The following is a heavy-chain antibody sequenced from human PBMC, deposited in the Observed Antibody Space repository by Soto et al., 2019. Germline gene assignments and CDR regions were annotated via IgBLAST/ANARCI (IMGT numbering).Heavy chain of an antibody. CDR3: GRIRSIQLEPPLRDY. CDR1: GFTFSSYA. V-gene: IGHV3-30-3*01. Sequence: PGGSLRLSCAASGFTFSSYAMHWVRQAPGKGLEWVAVISYDGSNKYYADSVKGRFTISRDNSKNTLYLQMNSLRAEDTAVYYCGRIRSIQLEPPLRDYWGQGTLVTVSS. J-gene: IGHJ4*02. D-gene: IGHD1-1*01. CDR2: ISYDGSNK.